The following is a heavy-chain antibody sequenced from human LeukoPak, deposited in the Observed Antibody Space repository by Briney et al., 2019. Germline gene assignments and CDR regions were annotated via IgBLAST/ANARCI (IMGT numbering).Heavy chain of an antibody. V-gene: IGHV3-30*02. CDR3: AKDRLLNCRGDCYIFDY. Sequence: GGSLRLSCTASGFIFSTHGMHWVRQAPGKGLEWVALIRYDGSNTYYADSVKGRFTISRDNSKSTLYLQVNGLRTEDTAVYYCAKDRLLNCRGDCYIFDYWGQGTVVTISS. CDR2: IRYDGSNT. D-gene: IGHD2-21*02. J-gene: IGHJ4*02. CDR1: GFIFSTHG.